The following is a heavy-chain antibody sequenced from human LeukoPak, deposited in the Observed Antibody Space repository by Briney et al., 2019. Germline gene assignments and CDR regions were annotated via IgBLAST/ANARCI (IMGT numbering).Heavy chain of an antibody. CDR2: IYSGGST. D-gene: IGHD3-10*01. CDR1: GFTVSSNY. Sequence: GGSLRLSCAAPGFTVSSNYMSWVRQAPGKGLEWVSVIYSGGSTYYADSVKGRFTISRDNSKNTLYLQMNSLRAEDTAVYYCATEPLNYYGSGTLQHWGQGTLVTVSS. CDR3: ATEPLNYYGSGTLQH. V-gene: IGHV3-66*01. J-gene: IGHJ1*01.